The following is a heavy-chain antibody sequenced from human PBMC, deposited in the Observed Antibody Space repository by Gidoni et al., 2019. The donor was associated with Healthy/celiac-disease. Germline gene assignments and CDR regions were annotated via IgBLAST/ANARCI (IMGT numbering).Heavy chain of an antibody. D-gene: IGHD5-18*01. CDR1: GYSFTSYW. Sequence: EVQLVQSGAEVKKPGESLKISCKGSGYSFTSYWIGWVRQMPGKGLEWMGIIYPGDSDTRYSPSFQGQVTISADKSISTAYLQWSSLKASDTAMYYCARRVSLTMDDGYAGWFDPWGQGTLVTVSS. CDR3: ARRVSLTMDDGYAGWFDP. CDR2: IYPGDSDT. V-gene: IGHV5-51*01. J-gene: IGHJ5*02.